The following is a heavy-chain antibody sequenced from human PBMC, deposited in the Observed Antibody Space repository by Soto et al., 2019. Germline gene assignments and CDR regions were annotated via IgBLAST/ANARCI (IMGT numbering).Heavy chain of an antibody. CDR3: ARQWVVRGGGWSRAFDI. CDR2: IYYSGST. D-gene: IGHD6-19*01. CDR1: GGSISSGGYY. Sequence: QVQLQESGPGLVKPSQTLSLTCTVSGGSISSGGYYWSWIRQHPGKGLEWIGYIYYSGSTYYNPALKSRVTISVDTSKNQFPLKLSSVTAADTAIYYCARQWVVRGGGWSRAFDIWGQGTMVTVSS. J-gene: IGHJ3*02. V-gene: IGHV4-31*03.